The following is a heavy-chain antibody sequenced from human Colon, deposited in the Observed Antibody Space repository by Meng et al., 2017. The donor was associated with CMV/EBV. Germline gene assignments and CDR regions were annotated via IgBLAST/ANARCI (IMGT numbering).Heavy chain of an antibody. Sequence: CAPFELGITDYAVNWVRQAPGKGMEWVSVISASGYYTFYAESVKGRFTIGRDISKNTVYLQTNSLRAEDTVVYFCAKAPTRRYYFDSWGQGSLVTVSS. J-gene: IGHJ4*02. CDR3: AKAPTRRYYFDS. CDR1: ELGITDYA. D-gene: IGHD5-24*01. CDR2: ISASGYYT. V-gene: IGHV3-23*01.